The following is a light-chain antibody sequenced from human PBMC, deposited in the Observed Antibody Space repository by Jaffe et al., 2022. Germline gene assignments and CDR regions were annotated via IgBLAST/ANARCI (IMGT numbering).Light chain of an antibody. CDR3: QQYGSSPRT. CDR1: QIVSSSS. J-gene: IGKJ1*01. V-gene: IGKV3-20*01. Sequence: EIVLTQSPGTLSLSPGERATLSCRASQIVSSSSLAWYQQKPGQAPRLLIYGASNRATGIPERFSGSGSGTDFTLTISRLEPEDFAVYYCQQYGSSPRTFGQGTKVEIK. CDR2: GAS.